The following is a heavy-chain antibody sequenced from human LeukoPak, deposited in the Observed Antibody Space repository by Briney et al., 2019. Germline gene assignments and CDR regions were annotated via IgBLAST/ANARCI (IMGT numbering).Heavy chain of an antibody. V-gene: IGHV3-23*01. D-gene: IGHD3-10*01. CDR2: ISNSGGST. CDR3: AKRASGSGTSLYYFDY. CDR1: GFTFSSYA. Sequence: GGSLRLSCAASGFTFSSYAMSWVRQAPGKGLEWVSVISNSGGSTFYADSVRGRFTISRDNSKNTLYLQMNSLRAEDTAVYYCAKRASGSGTSLYYFDYWGQGTLVTVSS. J-gene: IGHJ4*02.